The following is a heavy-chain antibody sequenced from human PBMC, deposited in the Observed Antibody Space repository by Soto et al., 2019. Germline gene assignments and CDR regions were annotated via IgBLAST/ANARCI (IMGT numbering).Heavy chain of an antibody. V-gene: IGHV3-30-3*01. D-gene: IGHD2-21*01. CDR3: ARATYEPSLDY. CDR1: GFTFSSYA. J-gene: IGHJ4*02. CDR2: ISYDGSNK. Sequence: GGSLRLSCAASGFTFSSYAIHWVRQAPGKGLEWVAVISYDGSNKYYADSVKGRFTISRDNSKNTLYLQMNSLRAEDTAVYYCARATYEPSLDYWGQGTLVTVSS.